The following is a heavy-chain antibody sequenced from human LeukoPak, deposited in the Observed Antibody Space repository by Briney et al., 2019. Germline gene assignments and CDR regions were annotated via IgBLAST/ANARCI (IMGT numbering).Heavy chain of an antibody. D-gene: IGHD2-2*01. V-gene: IGHV3-9*01. CDR3: AKDIGPAAMRYFDY. CDR1: GCAFDEYA. CDR2: ISWNSGSI. Sequence: GGSLRLSCAASGCAFDEYAMHWVRQAPGKGLDWVSGISWNSGSIGYADSVKGRFTISRDNAKNSLYLQMNSLRAEDTALYYCAKDIGPAAMRYFDYWGQGTLVTVSS. J-gene: IGHJ4*02.